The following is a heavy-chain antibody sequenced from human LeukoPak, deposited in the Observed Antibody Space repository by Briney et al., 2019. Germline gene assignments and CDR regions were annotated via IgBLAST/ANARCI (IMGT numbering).Heavy chain of an antibody. CDR1: GLAFSRYG. CDR3: AKDESALAPIYFDF. V-gene: IGHV3-23*01. J-gene: IGHJ4*01. CDR2: ISGSGGST. Sequence: AASLRLSCTATGLAFSRYGMSWVRQAPGKGLEWVSAISGSGGSTYYADSVKGRFTISRDNSKNTLYLQMNSLRAEDTAVYYYAKDESALAPIYFDFWGQGTLVTVSS.